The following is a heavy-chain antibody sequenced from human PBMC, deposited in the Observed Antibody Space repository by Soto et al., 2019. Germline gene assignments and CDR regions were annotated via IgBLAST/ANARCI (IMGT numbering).Heavy chain of an antibody. D-gene: IGHD3-10*01. Sequence: GASVKVSCKASGYTFTNYGISWVRQAPGQGLEWMGWSSTYNGNTNYAQKLQGRVTMTTDTSTSTAYMELRSLRSDDTAVYHCARTTSTGDFDYWGQGTLVTVSS. V-gene: IGHV1-18*01. CDR1: GYTFTNYG. J-gene: IGHJ4*02. CDR3: ARTTSTGDFDY. CDR2: SSTYNGNT.